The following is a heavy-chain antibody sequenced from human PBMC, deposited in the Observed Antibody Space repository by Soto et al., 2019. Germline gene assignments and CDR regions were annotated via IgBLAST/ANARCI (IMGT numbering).Heavy chain of an antibody. D-gene: IGHD7-27*01. CDR3: TSGEDWGYYFDY. J-gene: IGHJ4*02. CDR2: IKSKTDGGTT. Sequence: GGSLRLSCAASGFTFSNAWMSWVRQAPGKGLEWVGRIKSKTDGGTTDYDAPVKGRFTISRDDSKNTLYLQMNSLKTEDTAVYYCTSGEDWGYYFDYWGQGTLVTVSS. CDR1: GFTFSNAW. V-gene: IGHV3-15*01.